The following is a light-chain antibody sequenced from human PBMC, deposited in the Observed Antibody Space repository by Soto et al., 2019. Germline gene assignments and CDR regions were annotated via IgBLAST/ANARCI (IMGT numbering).Light chain of an antibody. Sequence: EIVLTQSPGTLSLSPGERATLSCRASRSITSTFLAWYQQKPGQAPRLLMYGVSSRATGIPDRFSGSGSGTDFTLTISRLEPEDFAVYYCQQYGNSPYAFGQGTKLDIK. CDR2: GVS. V-gene: IGKV3-20*01. CDR3: QQYGNSPYA. CDR1: RSITSTF. J-gene: IGKJ2*01.